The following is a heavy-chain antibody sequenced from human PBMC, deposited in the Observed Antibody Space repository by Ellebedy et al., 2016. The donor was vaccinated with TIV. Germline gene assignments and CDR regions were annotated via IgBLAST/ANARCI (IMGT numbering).Heavy chain of an antibody. D-gene: IGHD3-9*01. J-gene: IGHJ4*02. CDR2: INTAGSST. CDR3: ARESVRYFDWDY. CDR1: GFTLSGYW. V-gene: IGHV3-74*01. Sequence: PGGSLRLSCVASGFTLSGYWMHWVRQVPGKGLVWLARINTAGSSTSYADSVEGRFTISRDNAKKTLYLEMSGLRSDDTAVYYCARESVRYFDWDYWGQGTLVAV.